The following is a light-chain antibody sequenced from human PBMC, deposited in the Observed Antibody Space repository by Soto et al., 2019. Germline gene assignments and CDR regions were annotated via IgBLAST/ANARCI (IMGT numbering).Light chain of an antibody. Sequence: EIVMTQSPATLSVSPGERATLSCWASQSISSNLAWYQQKAGQAPRLLIYGASTRATGIPARFSGSGSGTDFTLTISRLEPEDFAVYYCQQFGSSPPRITFGQGTRLEIK. J-gene: IGKJ5*01. CDR3: QQFGSSPPRIT. CDR2: GAS. V-gene: IGKV3-15*01. CDR1: QSISSN.